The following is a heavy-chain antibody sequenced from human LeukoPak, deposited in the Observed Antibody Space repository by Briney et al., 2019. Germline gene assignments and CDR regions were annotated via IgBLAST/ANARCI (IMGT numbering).Heavy chain of an antibody. CDR3: AKWGDYDVLTGYYVSDF. V-gene: IGHV3-7*03. CDR1: GFTFSSYW. D-gene: IGHD3-9*01. CDR2: IKQDGSTK. J-gene: IGHJ4*02. Sequence: GGSLRLCCAASGFTFSSYWMAWVRQAPGKGLEWVANIKQDGSTKNYVDSVKGRFTLSRDSSKNTLYLQMNSLRADDTAVYYCAKWGDYDVLTGYYVSDFWGQGTLVTVSS.